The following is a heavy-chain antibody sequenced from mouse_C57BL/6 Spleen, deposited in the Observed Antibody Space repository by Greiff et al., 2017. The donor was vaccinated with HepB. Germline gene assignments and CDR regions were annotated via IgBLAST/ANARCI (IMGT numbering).Heavy chain of an antibody. CDR1: GYTFTDYY. CDR2: INPNNGGT. CDR3: ARRAYGLAMDY. V-gene: IGHV1-26*01. J-gene: IGHJ4*01. D-gene: IGHD1-1*01. Sequence: EVQLQQSGPELVKPGASVKISCKASGYTFTDYYMNWVKQSHGKSLEWIGDINPNNGGTSYNQKFKGKATLTVDKSSSTAYMELRSLTSEDSAVYYCARRAYGLAMDYWGQGTSVTVSS.